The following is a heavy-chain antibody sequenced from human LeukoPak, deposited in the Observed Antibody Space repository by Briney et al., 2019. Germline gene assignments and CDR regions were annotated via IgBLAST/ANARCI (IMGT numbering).Heavy chain of an antibody. Sequence: SETLSLTCTVSGGSISSYYWSWIRQPPGKGLEWIGYIYYSGSTNYNPSLKSRVAISVDTSKNQFSLKLSSVTAADTAVYDCARALWFGELEFDYWGQGTLVTVSS. D-gene: IGHD3-10*01. CDR1: GGSISSYY. V-gene: IGHV4-59*01. J-gene: IGHJ4*02. CDR3: ARALWFGELEFDY. CDR2: IYYSGST.